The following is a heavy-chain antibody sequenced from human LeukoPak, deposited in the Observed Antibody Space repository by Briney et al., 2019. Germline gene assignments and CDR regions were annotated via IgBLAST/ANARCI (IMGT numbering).Heavy chain of an antibody. CDR3: ARGAGETTGYY. CDR2: IYISGST. CDR1: GGSISSYY. D-gene: IGHD4-17*01. V-gene: IGHV4-4*07. J-gene: IGHJ4*02. Sequence: SETLSLTCTVSGGSISSYYWSWIRQPAGKGLEWIGRIYISGSTNYNPSLKRRVTMSLDTSKNQFSLRLSSVTAADTAVYYCARGAGETTGYYWGQGTLVTVSS.